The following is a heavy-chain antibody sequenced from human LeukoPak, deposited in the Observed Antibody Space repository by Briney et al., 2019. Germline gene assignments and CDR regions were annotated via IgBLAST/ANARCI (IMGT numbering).Heavy chain of an antibody. CDR2: ISAHNGNT. Sequence: ASVKVSCKASGYTFTTHGSAWVRQAPRQGLEWMGWISAHNGNTNYAQSLQGRVTMTTDTSTNTAYMELRSLRSDDTAVYYCARDGYFDLWGRGTLVTVSS. CDR1: GYTFTTHG. J-gene: IGHJ2*01. CDR3: ARDGYFDL. V-gene: IGHV1-18*01.